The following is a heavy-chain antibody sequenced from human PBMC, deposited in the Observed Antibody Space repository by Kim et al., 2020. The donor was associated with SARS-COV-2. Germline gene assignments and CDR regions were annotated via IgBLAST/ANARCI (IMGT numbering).Heavy chain of an antibody. V-gene: IGHV4-31*03. CDR2: IYYSGST. CDR3: ASGILTGYYYDSWYYGMDV. J-gene: IGHJ6*02. CDR1: GGSISSGGYY. Sequence: SETLSLTCTVSGGSISSGGYYWSWIRQHPGKGLEWIGYIYYSGSTYYNPSLKSRVTISVDTSKNQFSLKLSSVTAADTAVYYCASGILTGYYYDSWYYGMDVWGQGTTVTVSS. D-gene: IGHD3-9*01.